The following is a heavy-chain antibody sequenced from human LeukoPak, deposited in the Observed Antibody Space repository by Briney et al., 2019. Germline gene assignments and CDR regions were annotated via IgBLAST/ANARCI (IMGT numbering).Heavy chain of an antibody. V-gene: IGHV4-39*01. CDR1: GGSITSSDYY. CDR3: ARQGIESPDAFDI. CDR2: IYYSGIT. Sequence: SETLSLTCTVSGGSITSSDYYWAWIRQPPGKGLEWIGSIYYSGITYYNPSLKSRVTISVDTSKNQFSLRLSSVTATDTAVYYCARQGIESPDAFDIWGQGTMVTVSS. J-gene: IGHJ3*02. D-gene: IGHD2-21*01.